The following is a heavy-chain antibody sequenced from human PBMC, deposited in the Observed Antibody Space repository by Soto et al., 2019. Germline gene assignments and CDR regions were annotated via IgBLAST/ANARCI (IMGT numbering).Heavy chain of an antibody. D-gene: IGHD6-13*01. J-gene: IGHJ1*01. CDR3: TRHPNTHPGIADF. V-gene: IGHV4-39*01. Sequence: PSETLSLTCNLSGDSVTNKNYYWGWIRQPPGTGLEWIATIYYTGSPHTNPSLRSRITISVDTSRNHFSLELRSVTAADTGIYYCTRHPNTHPGIADFWGQGIRVTVSS. CDR1: GDSVTNKNYY. CDR2: IYYTGSP.